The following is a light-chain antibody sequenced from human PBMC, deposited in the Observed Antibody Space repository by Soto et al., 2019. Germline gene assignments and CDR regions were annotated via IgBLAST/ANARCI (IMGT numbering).Light chain of an antibody. V-gene: IGLV2-11*01. Sequence: QSVLTQPRSVSGSPGQSVTISCTGTSSDVGGYNYVSWYQQHPGKAPKLMIFDVSKRPSGVPGRFSASTSGTSASLAISGLQSDDEADYYCATWDDDLNAAVFGGGTQLTVL. J-gene: IGLJ7*01. CDR3: ATWDDDLNAAV. CDR1: SSDVGGYNY. CDR2: DVS.